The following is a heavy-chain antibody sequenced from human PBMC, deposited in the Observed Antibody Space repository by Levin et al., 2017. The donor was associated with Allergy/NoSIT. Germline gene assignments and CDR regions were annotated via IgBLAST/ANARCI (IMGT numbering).Heavy chain of an antibody. CDR1: GFTVSSNY. Sequence: GGSLRLSCAASGFTVSSNYMSWVRQAPGKGLEWVSVIYSGGSTYYADSVKGRFTISRDNSKNTLYLQMNSLRAEDTAVYYCARGPNPGGHRDAFDIWGQGTMVTVSS. CDR3: ARGPNPGGHRDAFDI. V-gene: IGHV3-66*01. J-gene: IGHJ3*02. CDR2: IYSGGST. D-gene: IGHD3-16*01.